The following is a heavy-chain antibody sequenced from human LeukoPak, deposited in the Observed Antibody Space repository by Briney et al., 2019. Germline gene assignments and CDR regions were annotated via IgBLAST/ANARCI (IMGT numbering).Heavy chain of an antibody. Sequence: RTSETLSLTCAVYGGSFSGYYWSWIRQPPGKGLEWIGEINHSGSTNYNPSLKSRVTISVDTSKNQFSLKLSSVTAADTAAYYCARGRSITMIGIRSHAFDIWGQGTMVTVSS. J-gene: IGHJ3*02. CDR1: GGSFSGYY. D-gene: IGHD3-10*02. CDR3: ARGRSITMIGIRSHAFDI. CDR2: INHSGST. V-gene: IGHV4-34*01.